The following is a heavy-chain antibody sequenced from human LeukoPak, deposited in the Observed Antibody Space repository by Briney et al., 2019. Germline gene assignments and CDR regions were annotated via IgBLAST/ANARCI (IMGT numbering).Heavy chain of an antibody. Sequence: SSQTLSLTCTVSRGSISSSSYYRSWIRQPAGKGLEWIGRIYSSGSTYYNPSLKSRVTISVDTSKNQFSLKVSSVTAADTAVYYCARRATGYNYGMDVWGQGTTVTVSS. J-gene: IGHJ6*02. CDR1: RGSISSSSYY. D-gene: IGHD5-12*01. CDR3: ARRATGYNYGMDV. CDR2: IYSSGST. V-gene: IGHV4-61*02.